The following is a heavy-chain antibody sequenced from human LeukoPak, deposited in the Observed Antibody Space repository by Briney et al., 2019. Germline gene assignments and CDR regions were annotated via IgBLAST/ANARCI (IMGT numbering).Heavy chain of an antibody. D-gene: IGHD2-8*01. CDR2: IYYSGST. CDR3: SRENGAFSPFGY. CDR1: GGSISSSSYS. V-gene: IGHV4-39*07. Sequence: SETLSLTCTVSGGSISSSSYSWGWIRQPPGKGLEWIGSIYYSGSTYYNPSLKSRVTISVDTSKNQFSLKLTSVTAADTAVYYCSRENGAFSPFGYWGQGTLVTVPS. J-gene: IGHJ4*02.